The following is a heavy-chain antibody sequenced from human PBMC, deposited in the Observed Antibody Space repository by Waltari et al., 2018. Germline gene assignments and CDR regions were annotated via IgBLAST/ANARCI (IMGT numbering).Heavy chain of an antibody. J-gene: IGHJ4*02. V-gene: IGHV4-38-2*01. CDR2: IYHSGST. CDR3: ARVSRNYFDY. Sequence: QVQLQESGPGLVKPSETLSLPCAVSGYSISSGYYWGWIRQPPGKGLEWIGSIYHSGSTYYNPSLKSRVTISVDTSKNQFSLKLSSVTAADTAVYYCARVSRNYFDYWGQGTLVTVSS. CDR1: GYSISSGYY.